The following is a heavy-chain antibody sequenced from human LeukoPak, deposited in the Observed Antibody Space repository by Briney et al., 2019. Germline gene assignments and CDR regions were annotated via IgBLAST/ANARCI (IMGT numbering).Heavy chain of an antibody. J-gene: IGHJ1*01. CDR3: AKDTSSGRYAAAEYFQH. CDR1: GFTFSSYS. Sequence: PGGSLRLSCAASGFTFSSYSMNWVRQAPGKGLEWVSSISSSSSYIYYADSVKGRFTISRDNAKNSLYLQMNSLRAEDTAVYYCAKDTSSGRYAAAEYFQHWGQGTLVTVSS. CDR2: ISSSSSYI. V-gene: IGHV3-21*01. D-gene: IGHD6-19*01.